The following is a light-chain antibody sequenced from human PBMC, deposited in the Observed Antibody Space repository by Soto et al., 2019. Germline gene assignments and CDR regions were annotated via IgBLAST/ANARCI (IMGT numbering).Light chain of an antibody. J-gene: IGLJ3*02. Sequence: QAVVTQPPSVSVAPGQRVTISCTGSSSNIWAGYDVHWYQQLPGTAPKLLISGNSNRPSGVPDRFSGSKSGTSASLAITGLQAEDEADYYSQSYDSSLSGWVFGGGTKLTVL. CDR1: SSNIWAGYD. CDR3: QSYDSSLSGWV. V-gene: IGLV1-40*01. CDR2: GNS.